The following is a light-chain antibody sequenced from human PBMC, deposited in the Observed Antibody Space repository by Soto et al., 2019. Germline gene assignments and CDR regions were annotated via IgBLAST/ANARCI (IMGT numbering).Light chain of an antibody. J-gene: IGKJ4*01. Sequence: EIVLTQSPATLSLSPGERATLSCRASQSVRTYLAWYQQKPGQAPRLLIYDASNRATDIPDRFSGSGSGTDVTLTISSLDPEDFAVYYCHQRSKWPLTFGGGTKVEIK. CDR3: HQRSKWPLT. CDR2: DAS. V-gene: IGKV3-11*01. CDR1: QSVRTY.